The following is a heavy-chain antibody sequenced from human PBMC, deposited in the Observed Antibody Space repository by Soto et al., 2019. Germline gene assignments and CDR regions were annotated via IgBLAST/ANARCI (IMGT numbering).Heavy chain of an antibody. CDR2: IYYSGST. V-gene: IGHV4-59*01. Sequence: QVQLQESGPGLVKPSETLSLTCTVSGGSISSYYWSWIRQPPGKGLEWIGYIYYSGSTNYNPSLKSRVTMSVDTSKNQFSLKMSSVTAADTDVYYCAREGTTVDSDSYYGMDVWGQGTTVTVSS. J-gene: IGHJ6*02. CDR3: AREGTTVDSDSYYGMDV. CDR1: GGSISSYY. D-gene: IGHD1-1*01.